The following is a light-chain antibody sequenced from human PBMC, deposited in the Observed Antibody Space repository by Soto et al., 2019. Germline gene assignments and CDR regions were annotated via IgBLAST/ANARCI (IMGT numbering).Light chain of an antibody. Sequence: QSALTQPASVSGSPGQSITISCTGTRSDVGSYTLVSWYQQQPGKAPKLMIYEGSKRPSGVSNRFSGSKSGNTASLTISGLQAEDEADYYCCSYAGSSTYVVFGGGTKLTVL. J-gene: IGLJ2*01. CDR2: EGS. CDR3: CSYAGSSTYVV. CDR1: RSDVGSYTL. V-gene: IGLV2-23*01.